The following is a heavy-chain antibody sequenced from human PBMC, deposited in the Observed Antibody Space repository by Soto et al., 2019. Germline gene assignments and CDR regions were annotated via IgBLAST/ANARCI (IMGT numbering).Heavy chain of an antibody. J-gene: IGHJ4*02. CDR1: GYTFTSYG. V-gene: IGHV1-18*01. CDR3: ARIPREGSSWTPIDY. D-gene: IGHD6-13*01. Sequence: ASVKVSFKASGYTFTSYGISWVRQAPGQGLEWMGWISAYNGNTNYAQKLQGRVTMTTDTSTSTAYMELRSLRSDDTAVYYCARIPREGSSWTPIDYWGQGTLVTVSS. CDR2: ISAYNGNT.